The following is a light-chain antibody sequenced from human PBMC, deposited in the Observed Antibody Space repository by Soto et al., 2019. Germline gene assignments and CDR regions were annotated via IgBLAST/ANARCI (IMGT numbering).Light chain of an antibody. CDR2: GAS. J-gene: IGKJ2*01. CDR3: QQSFSTPPS. V-gene: IGKV1-39*01. Sequence: IQMTQSPSSLSTSVGDRVTITCRSNQSIVNYLNWYQHKPGRAPKLLISGASTLQNAVPSRFSGSGSGTDFVLTINTLQAEDFATYSCQQSFSTPPSFGQGTKLESK. CDR1: QSIVNY.